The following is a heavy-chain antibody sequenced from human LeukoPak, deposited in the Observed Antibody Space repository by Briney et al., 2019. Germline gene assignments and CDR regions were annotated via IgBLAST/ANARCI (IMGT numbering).Heavy chain of an antibody. CDR3: ARDRARIAAAETLDY. CDR2: IYGGGST. V-gene: IGHV3-53*01. J-gene: IGHJ4*02. Sequence: PGGSLRLSCEASGFTVSSNYMSWVRQAPGKGLEWVSVIYGGGSTYYADSVKGRFTISRDNAKNSLYLQMNSLRAEDTAVYYCARDRARIAAAETLDYWGQGTLVTVSS. D-gene: IGHD6-13*01. CDR1: GFTVSSNY.